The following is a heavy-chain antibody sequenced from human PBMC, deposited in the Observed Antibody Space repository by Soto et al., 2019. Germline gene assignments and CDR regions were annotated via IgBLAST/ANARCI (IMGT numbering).Heavy chain of an antibody. J-gene: IGHJ4*02. V-gene: IGHV3-30-3*01. CDR3: AREGVNWNYFDY. CDR1: GFTFSSYA. D-gene: IGHD1-20*01. Sequence: GGSLRLSCAASGFTFSSYAMHWVRQAPGKGLEWVAVISYDGSNKYYADSVKGRFTISRDNSKNTLYLQMNSLRAEDTAMYYCAREGVNWNYFDYWGQGTLVTVSS. CDR2: ISYDGSNK.